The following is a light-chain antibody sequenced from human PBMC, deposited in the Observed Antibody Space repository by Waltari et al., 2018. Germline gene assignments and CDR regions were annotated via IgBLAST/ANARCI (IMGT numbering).Light chain of an antibody. CDR1: QSVRSN. V-gene: IGKV3-15*01. CDR3: QHYNNWPPWT. Sequence: EIVMTQYPATLSVSPGERATLSCRASQSVRSNLAWYQQKPGQTPRLLIYGASTRAPGIPVRFSGSGSRTEFTLTISSLQSEDFAVYYCQHYNNWPPWTFGQGTKVEI. J-gene: IGKJ1*01. CDR2: GAS.